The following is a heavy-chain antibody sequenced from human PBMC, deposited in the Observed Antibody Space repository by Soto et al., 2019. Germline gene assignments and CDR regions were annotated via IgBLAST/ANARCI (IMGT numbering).Heavy chain of an antibody. CDR1: GGSISTVDYW. CDR2: IYDGGRT. CDR3: ARGPSGDKVDS. J-gene: IGHJ4*02. Sequence: QVQLQESGPGLVKPSQTLSLTCTVSGGSISTVDYWWSWIRQSPDMGLEWIGHIYDGGRTYNNPSLDSRVTMSVDTSKRQLSLTLSSVSAADTAVYYCARGPSGDKVDSWGQGTLVTVSS. D-gene: IGHD7-27*01. V-gene: IGHV4-30-4*01.